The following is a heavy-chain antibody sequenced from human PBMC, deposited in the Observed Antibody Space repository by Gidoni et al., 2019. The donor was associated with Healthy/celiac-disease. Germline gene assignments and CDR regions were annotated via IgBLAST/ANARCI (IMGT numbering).Heavy chain of an antibody. CDR1: GGSISSGSYY. J-gene: IGHJ5*02. Sequence: QVQLQESGPGLVKPSQTLSLTCTVSGGSISSGSYYWSWIRQPAGKGLEWIGRIYTSGSTNYNPSLKSRVTISVDTSKNQFSLKLSSVTAADTAVYYCARGGPVVTGSSFYGNWFDPWGQGTLVTVSS. V-gene: IGHV4-61*02. CDR2: IYTSGST. CDR3: ARGGPVVTGSSFYGNWFDP. D-gene: IGHD2-21*02.